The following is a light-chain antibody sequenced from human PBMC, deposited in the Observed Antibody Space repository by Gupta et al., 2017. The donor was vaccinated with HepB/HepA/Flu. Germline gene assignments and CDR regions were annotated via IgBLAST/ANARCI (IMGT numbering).Light chain of an antibody. Sequence: QSALTQPASVSGSPGQSITISCTGTSSDVGSYNLVSWYQQHPGKAPKLMIYEVSKRPSGVSNRFSGSKSGNTASLTISGLQAEDEADYYCCSYAGSSTFLCVFGTGTKVTVL. CDR3: CSYAGSSTFLCV. CDR1: SSDVGSYNL. CDR2: EVS. J-gene: IGLJ1*01. V-gene: IGLV2-23*02.